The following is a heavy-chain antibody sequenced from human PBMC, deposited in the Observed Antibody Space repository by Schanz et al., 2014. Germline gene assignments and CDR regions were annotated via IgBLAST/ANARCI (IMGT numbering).Heavy chain of an antibody. CDR2: ISPYNGNT. CDR3: ARGGGPEDVFDI. CDR1: GGTFSSYT. Sequence: QVQLVQSGAEVKKPGSSVKVSCKASGGTFSSYTISWVRQAPGQGLEWMGWISPYNGNTNYAQKLQGRVTMTADTSTSTAYMDLRSLRSDDTAVYYCARGGGPEDVFDIWGQGTILTVSS. V-gene: IGHV1-18*01. J-gene: IGHJ3*02. D-gene: IGHD5-12*01.